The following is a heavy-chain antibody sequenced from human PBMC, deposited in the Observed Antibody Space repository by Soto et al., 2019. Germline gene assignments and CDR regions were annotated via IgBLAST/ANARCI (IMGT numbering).Heavy chain of an antibody. CDR1: GXXXXXXA. Sequence: SGGSLRLSCAASGXXXXXXAMSWVRXXPGKGLEWVSAISGSGGSTYYADSVKGRFTISRDNSKNTLYLQMNSLRAEDTAVYYCATDNPWVPWSGYSGYDYWGQGTLVTVSS. J-gene: IGHJ4*02. CDR2: ISGSGGST. CDR3: ATDNPWVPWSGYSGYDY. V-gene: IGHV3-23*01. D-gene: IGHD3-3*01.